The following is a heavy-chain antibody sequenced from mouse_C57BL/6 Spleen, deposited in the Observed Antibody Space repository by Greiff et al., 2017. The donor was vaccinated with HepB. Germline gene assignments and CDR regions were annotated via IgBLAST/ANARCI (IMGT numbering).Heavy chain of an antibody. CDR1: GYTFTSYW. CDR2: IDPSDSET. CDR3: ARGRDYDAGDD. J-gene: IGHJ2*01. Sequence: QVQLQQPGAELVRPGSSVKLSCKASGYTFTSYWMHWVKQRPIQGLEWIGNIDPSDSETHYNQKFKDKATLTVDKSSSTAYMQLSSLTSEDSAVYYCARGRDYDAGDDWGQGTTLTVSS. D-gene: IGHD2-4*01. V-gene: IGHV1-52*01.